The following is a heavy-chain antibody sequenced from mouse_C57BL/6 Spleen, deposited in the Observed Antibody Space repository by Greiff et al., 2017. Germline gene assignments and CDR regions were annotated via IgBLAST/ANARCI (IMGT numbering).Heavy chain of an antibody. V-gene: IGHV5-9*01. D-gene: IGHD2-4*01. CDR3: ARRDYDVWFAY. CDR1: GFTFSSYT. Sequence: EVQLVASGGGLVKPGGSLKLSCAASGFTFSSYTMSWVRQTPEKRLEWVATISGGGGNTYYPDSVKGRFTIYRDNAKSTLSLHMSSLRSEDTALYYGARRDYDVWFAYWGQGTLVTVSA. CDR2: ISGGGGNT. J-gene: IGHJ3*01.